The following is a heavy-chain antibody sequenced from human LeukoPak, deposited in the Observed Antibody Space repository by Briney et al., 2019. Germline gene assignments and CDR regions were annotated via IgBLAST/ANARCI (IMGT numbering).Heavy chain of an antibody. CDR1: GYTLTELS. D-gene: IGHD6-6*01. CDR2: FDPEDGET. Sequence: ASVKVSCKVSGYTLTELSMHWVRQAPGKGLEWMGGFDPEDGETIYAQKFQGRVTMTEDTSTDTAYMELSSLRSEDTAVYYCATTYSSSNTRDFDYWGPGTLVTVSS. V-gene: IGHV1-24*01. J-gene: IGHJ4*02. CDR3: ATTYSSSNTRDFDY.